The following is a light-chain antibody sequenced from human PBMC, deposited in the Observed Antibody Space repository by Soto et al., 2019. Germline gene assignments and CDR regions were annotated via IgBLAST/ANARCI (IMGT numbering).Light chain of an antibody. CDR1: QSISSSY. J-gene: IGKJ1*01. Sequence: EIGLTQSPCTLSLSPGKRATLSCRASQSISSSYLAWYQQKPGQAPRLLIFDATKRVTGIPARFSGSGSGTDFTLTISSLEPEDFAVYYCQQYNNWPPWTFGQGTKVDIK. CDR2: DAT. CDR3: QQYNNWPPWT. V-gene: IGKV3-20*01.